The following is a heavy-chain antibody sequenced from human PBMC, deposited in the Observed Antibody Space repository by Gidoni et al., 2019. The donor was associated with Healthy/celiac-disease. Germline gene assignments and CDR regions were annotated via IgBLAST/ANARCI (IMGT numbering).Heavy chain of an antibody. J-gene: IGHJ6*02. CDR2: ISVNSGSI. CDR1: GFTFDDYA. V-gene: IGHV3-9*01. CDR3: AKDISTVTIYYGMDV. D-gene: IGHD4-17*01. Sequence: EVQLVESGGGLVQPGRSLRLSCAASGFTFDDYAMHWVRQAPGKGLEWVSGISVNSGSIGYADSVKGRFTISRDNAKNSLYLQMNSLRAEDTALYYCAKDISTVTIYYGMDVWGQGTTVTVSS.